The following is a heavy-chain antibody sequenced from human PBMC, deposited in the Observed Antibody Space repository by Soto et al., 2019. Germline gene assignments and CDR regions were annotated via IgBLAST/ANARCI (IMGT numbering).Heavy chain of an antibody. D-gene: IGHD7-27*01. CDR2: VNPIGGST. CDR1: GCTFTSYY. V-gene: IGHV1-46*01. J-gene: IGHJ4*02. CDR3: AIASGDGMFY. Sequence: QVQLVQSGAEVKKPGASVKVSCKASGCTFTSYYIHWERQAPGQGLEWMGIVNPIGGSTYYAQKFQGRVTMTSDTSTSTAYMELSGLRFEDTAVYYCAIASGDGMFYWGQGTLVTVSS.